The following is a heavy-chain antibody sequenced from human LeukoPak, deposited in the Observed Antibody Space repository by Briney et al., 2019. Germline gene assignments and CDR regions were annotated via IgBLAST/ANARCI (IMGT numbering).Heavy chain of an antibody. D-gene: IGHD3-3*01. CDR2: INPNSGGT. J-gene: IGHJ4*02. CDR1: GYTFTGYY. Sequence: ASVKVSCKASGYTFTGYYMHWVRQAPGQGLEWMGWINPNSGGTNYAQKFQGRVTMTRDTSINTAYMELSRLRSDDTAVYYCARAARITIFGVVIITLDYWGQGTLVTVSS. V-gene: IGHV1-2*02. CDR3: ARAARITIFGVVIITLDY.